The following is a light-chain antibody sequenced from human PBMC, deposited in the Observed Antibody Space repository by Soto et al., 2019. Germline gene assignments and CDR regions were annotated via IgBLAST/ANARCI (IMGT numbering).Light chain of an antibody. CDR1: QSISTY. Sequence: DIQMTQSPSSLSASLGDRVTITCRASQSISTYLNWYQHKPGKAPKLLIYAASTPQSGVPLTFSGSGSGTDFTLTITSLQPDDFATNYCQQSFSTPLTFGGGTKVEIK. J-gene: IGKJ4*01. CDR2: AAS. CDR3: QQSFSTPLT. V-gene: IGKV1-39*01.